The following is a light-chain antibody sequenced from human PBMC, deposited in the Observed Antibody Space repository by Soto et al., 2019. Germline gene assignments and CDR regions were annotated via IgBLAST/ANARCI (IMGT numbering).Light chain of an antibody. Sequence: QSALTQPDSVSGSPGQSIPISCTGTSSDVGGYNYVSWYQQHPGKAPKLMIYDVSNRPSGVSNRFSGSKSGNTASLTISGLQAEDEADYYCSSYTSSSTPVFGTGTKLTVL. V-gene: IGLV2-14*01. CDR1: SSDVGGYNY. CDR3: SSYTSSSTPV. CDR2: DVS. J-gene: IGLJ1*01.